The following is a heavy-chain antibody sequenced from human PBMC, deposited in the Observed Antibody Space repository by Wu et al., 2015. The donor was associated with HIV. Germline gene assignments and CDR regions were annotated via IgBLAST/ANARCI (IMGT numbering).Heavy chain of an antibody. Sequence: QVQLVQSGAEVKKPGSSVKVACKASGGTFSNYAISWVRQAPGQGLEWMGGITPISVTPKYAQKFQARVTISTDESTRTAYMELISLKSGDTAVYYCARRLILAGSAFDIVGPRDTCHRLF. CDR2: ITPISVTP. CDR1: GGTFSNYA. J-gene: IGHJ3*02. V-gene: IGHV1-69*05. D-gene: IGHD2-15*01. CDR3: ARRLILAGSAFDI.